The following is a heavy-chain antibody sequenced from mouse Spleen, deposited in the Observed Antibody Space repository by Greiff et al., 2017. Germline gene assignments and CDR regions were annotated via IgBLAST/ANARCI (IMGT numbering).Heavy chain of an antibody. V-gene: IGHV3-6*01. J-gene: IGHJ3*01. CDR3: ARGDYYYGPY. CDR1: GYSITSGYY. CDR2: ISYDGSN. Sequence: DVKLQESGPGLVKPSQSLSLTCSVTGYSITSGYYWNWIRQFPGNKLEWMGYISYDGSNNYNPSLKNRISITRDTSKNQFFLKLNSVTTEDTATYYCARGDYYYGPYWGQGTLVTVSA. D-gene: IGHD1-1*01.